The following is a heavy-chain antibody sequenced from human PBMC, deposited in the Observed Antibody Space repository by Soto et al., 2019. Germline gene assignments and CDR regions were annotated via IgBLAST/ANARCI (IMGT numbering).Heavy chain of an antibody. V-gene: IGHV4-30-2*01. Sequence: QLQLQESGSGLVKPSQTLSLTCAVSGGSISSGGYSWSWIRQPPGKGLEWIGYIYHSGSTYYNPSLKSRVTISVARSKNQFSLKRSSVTAADTAVYYCARARNYYESSGYLDYWGQGTLVTVSS. CDR2: IYHSGST. J-gene: IGHJ4*02. CDR3: ARARNYYESSGYLDY. CDR1: GGSISSGGYS. D-gene: IGHD3-22*01.